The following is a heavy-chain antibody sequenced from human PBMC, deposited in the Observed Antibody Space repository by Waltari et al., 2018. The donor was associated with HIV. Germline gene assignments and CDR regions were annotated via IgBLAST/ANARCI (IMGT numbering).Heavy chain of an antibody. Sequence: QVQLIQSASEVRKPGASVNISCKASGYKFGSYAMNWLRQAPGAGLEWRGWINTESGLPPYAPAFIGHFDMSLNTSVSTTYLQINTLRPSDSAVYYCARCRSSRWARPWGGFDIWGQGTRVVVSS. J-gene: IGHJ3*02. CDR2: INTESGLP. D-gene: IGHD2-21*01. V-gene: IGHV7-4-1*02. CDR3: ARCRSSRWARPWGGFDI. CDR1: GYKFGSYA.